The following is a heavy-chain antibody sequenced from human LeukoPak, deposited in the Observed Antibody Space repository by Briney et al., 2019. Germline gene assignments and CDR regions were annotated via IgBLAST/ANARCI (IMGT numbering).Heavy chain of an antibody. V-gene: IGHV4-61*02. CDR1: GGSISSGSYY. CDR2: IYTSGST. Sequence: SQTLSLTCTVSGGSISSGSYYWSWIRQPAGKGLEWIGRIYTSGSTNYNPSLKSRVTISVDTSKNQFSLKLSSVTAADTAVYYCARRLGGYCSGGSCYSFDPWGQGTLVTVSS. D-gene: IGHD2-15*01. J-gene: IGHJ5*02. CDR3: ARRLGGYCSGGSCYSFDP.